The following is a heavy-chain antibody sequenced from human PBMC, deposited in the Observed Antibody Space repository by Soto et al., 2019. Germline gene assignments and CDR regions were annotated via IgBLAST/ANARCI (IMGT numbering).Heavy chain of an antibody. Sequence: PSETLSLTRTVSGGSISSGGYYWSWIRQHPGKGLEWIGYIYYSGSTYYNPSLKSRVTISVDTSKNQFSLKLSSVTAADTAVYYCARGGLDGSGYYPLNYFDYWGQGTLVTVSS. CDR2: IYYSGST. D-gene: IGHD3-22*01. V-gene: IGHV4-31*03. CDR1: GGSISSGGYY. CDR3: ARGGLDGSGYYPLNYFDY. J-gene: IGHJ4*02.